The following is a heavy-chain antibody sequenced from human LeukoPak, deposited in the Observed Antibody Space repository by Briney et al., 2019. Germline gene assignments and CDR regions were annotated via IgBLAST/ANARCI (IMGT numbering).Heavy chain of an antibody. CDR3: VAMGNAFDI. CDR2: INTGTGNP. D-gene: IGHD7-27*01. V-gene: IGHV7-4-1*01. J-gene: IGHJ3*02. CDR1: GYTFTSYA. Sequence: GASVKVSCKASGYTFTSYAMNWVRQAPGQGLEWMGWINTGTGNPTFAQGFTGRFVFSLDTSVSTGYLQIGGLKAEDTAVYYCVAMGNAFDIWGQGTMVTVSS.